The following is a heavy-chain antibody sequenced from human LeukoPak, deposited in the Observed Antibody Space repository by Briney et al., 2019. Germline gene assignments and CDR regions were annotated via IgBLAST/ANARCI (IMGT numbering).Heavy chain of an antibody. CDR2: INPNSGGT. Sequence: ASVKVSCKASGYTFTGYYMHWVRQAPGQGLEWMGWINPNSGGTNYAQKFQGRVTISVDTSKNQFSLKLSSVTAADTAVYYCARGGRAVASNWFDPWGQGTLVTVSS. CDR3: ARGGRAVASNWFDP. CDR1: GYTFTGYY. J-gene: IGHJ5*02. D-gene: IGHD6-19*01. V-gene: IGHV1-2*02.